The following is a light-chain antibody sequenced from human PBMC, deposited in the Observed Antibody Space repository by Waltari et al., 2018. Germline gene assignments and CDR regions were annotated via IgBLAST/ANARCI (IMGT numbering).Light chain of an antibody. Sequence: DIVITQSPDSLAVSLGERATINCQSSQSVLYSSNNKNYLALYQQKPGQPSKLLIYWAYSRESGVPDRFSGTVSGTDFTLNISSLQAEDVAVYYCQQYDSTLTFGQGTRLEIK. CDR2: WAY. CDR1: QSVLYSSNNKNY. J-gene: IGKJ5*01. V-gene: IGKV4-1*01. CDR3: QQYDSTLT.